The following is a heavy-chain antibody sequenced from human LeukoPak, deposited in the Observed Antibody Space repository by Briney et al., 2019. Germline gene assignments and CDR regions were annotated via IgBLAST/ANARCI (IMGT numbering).Heavy chain of an antibody. CDR3: ALPGQLSDGFDY. CDR1: GFTFRDYY. Sequence: GGSLRLSCAASGFTFRDYYMSCIRQALGKGLERGSYISGNGSTIYYADAVKGRFTISRDNAKNSLYLQMYSLRAEDTAVYYCALPGQLSDGFDYWGQGTLVTVSS. D-gene: IGHD5-18*01. J-gene: IGHJ4*02. V-gene: IGHV3-11*04. CDR2: ISGNGSTI.